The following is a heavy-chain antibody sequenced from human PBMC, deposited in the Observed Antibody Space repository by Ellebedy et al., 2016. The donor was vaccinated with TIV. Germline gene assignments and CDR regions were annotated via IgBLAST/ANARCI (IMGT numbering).Heavy chain of an antibody. CDR2: ISGSGDNT. J-gene: IGHJ5*02. D-gene: IGHD1-1*01. Sequence: GESLKISXAASGFTFSNYAMSWVRQDSGKGLAWVSAISGSGDNTYYADSVKGRFTISRDNSRNTLYLQMNSLRAEDTAVYYCAKDRTQLERLLDWVWFDPWGQGTLVTVSS. CDR3: AKDRTQLERLLDWVWFDP. V-gene: IGHV3-23*01. CDR1: GFTFSNYA.